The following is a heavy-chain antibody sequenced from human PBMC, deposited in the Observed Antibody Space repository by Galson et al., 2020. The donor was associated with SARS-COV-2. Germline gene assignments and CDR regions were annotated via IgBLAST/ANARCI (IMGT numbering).Heavy chain of an antibody. D-gene: IGHD3-10*01. J-gene: IGHJ6*02. V-gene: IGHV3-7*01. CDR1: GFTFSTYW. Sequence: PGGSLRLSCAASGFTFSTYWMSWVRQAPGKGLQWVANIKQDGSEKYYVDSVKGRFTISRDNAKNSLYLQMNSLRAEDTAVYYCSREEVVRGVISPFYYYGTDVWGQGTTVTVSS. CDR2: IKQDGSEK. CDR3: SREEVVRGVISPFYYYGTDV.